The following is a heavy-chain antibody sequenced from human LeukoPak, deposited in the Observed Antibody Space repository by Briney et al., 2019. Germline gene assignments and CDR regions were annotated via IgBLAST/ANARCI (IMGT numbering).Heavy chain of an antibody. V-gene: IGHV3-23*01. CDR3: AKFTSGWFEDY. Sequence: GGSLRLSCAASGFTFSSYAMSWVRQAPGKGLEWVSVISGSGGNTYYADSVKGRFTISRDNSKNTLYLQMNTLRAEDTALYYCAKFTSGWFEDYWGQGILVTVSS. CDR2: ISGSGGNT. D-gene: IGHD6-19*01. J-gene: IGHJ4*02. CDR1: GFTFSSYA.